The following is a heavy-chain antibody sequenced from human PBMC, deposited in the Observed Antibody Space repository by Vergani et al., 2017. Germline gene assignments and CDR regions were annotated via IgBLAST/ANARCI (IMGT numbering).Heavy chain of an antibody. V-gene: IGHV4-59*13. D-gene: IGHD3-9*01. CDR1: GGSFNTYY. Sequence: QVQLEESGPGLVKPSETLSLTCTVSGGSFNTYYWSWIRQSPGKGLEWIGYIYSTWSTNYHPSLNSRITMSVDPSKNQFSLRLRSVTAADTAVYFCGRVMYRDEASTGYRLEGMDIWGQGTTVTISS. CDR2: IYSTWST. J-gene: IGHJ6*02. CDR3: GRVMYRDEASTGYRLEGMDI.